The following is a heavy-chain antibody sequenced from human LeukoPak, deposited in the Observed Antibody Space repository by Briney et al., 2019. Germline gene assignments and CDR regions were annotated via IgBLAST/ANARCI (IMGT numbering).Heavy chain of an antibody. D-gene: IGHD4-17*01. Sequence: SETLSLTCAVSGYSISSGYYWGWIRQPPGKGLEWIGSIYHSGSTYYNPSLKSRVTISVDTSKNQFSLKLSSVTAADTAVYYCARGSTVTTFDAFDIWGQGTMVTVSS. V-gene: IGHV4-38-2*01. CDR2: IYHSGST. CDR1: GYSISSGYY. J-gene: IGHJ3*02. CDR3: ARGSTVTTFDAFDI.